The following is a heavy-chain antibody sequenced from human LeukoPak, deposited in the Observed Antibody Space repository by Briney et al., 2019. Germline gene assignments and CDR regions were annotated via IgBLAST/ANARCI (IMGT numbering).Heavy chain of an antibody. CDR2: INHSGST. CDR3: ARGQNYYGSGSYYPSYYFDY. J-gene: IGHJ4*02. Sequence: SETLSLTCAVYGGSFSGYYRSWIRQPPGKGLEWIGEINHSGSTNYNPSLKSRVTISVDTSKNQFSLKLSSVTAADTAVYYCARGQNYYGSGSYYPSYYFDYWGQGTLVTVSS. CDR1: GGSFSGYY. V-gene: IGHV4-34*01. D-gene: IGHD3-10*01.